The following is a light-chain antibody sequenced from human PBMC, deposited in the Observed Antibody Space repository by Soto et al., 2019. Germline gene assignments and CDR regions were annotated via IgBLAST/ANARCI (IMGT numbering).Light chain of an antibody. J-gene: IGKJ1*01. CDR1: QGIRNA. Sequence: AIQMTQSPSSLSASVGDRVTITCRASQGIRNALGWYQQKPVKAPKLLIYAASILQSGVPSRFSGSGSGTDFTLTSSSLQPEDFATYYCIQDYNHTRPFRQGAKVDIX. CDR2: AAS. V-gene: IGKV1-6*01. CDR3: IQDYNHTRP.